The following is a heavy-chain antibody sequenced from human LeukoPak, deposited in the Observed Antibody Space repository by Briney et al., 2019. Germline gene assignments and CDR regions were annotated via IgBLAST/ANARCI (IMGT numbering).Heavy chain of an antibody. D-gene: IGHD3-9*01. CDR2: IYYSGST. V-gene: IGHV4-31*03. Sequence: PSETLSLTCTVSGGSISSGGYYWSWIRQHPGKGLEWIGYIYYSGSTYYNPSLKSRVTISVDTSKNQFSLTLSSVTAADTAVYYCASVYILTIVRGYYLDYWGQGTLVTVSS. CDR1: GGSISSGGYY. CDR3: ASVYILTIVRGYYLDY. J-gene: IGHJ4*02.